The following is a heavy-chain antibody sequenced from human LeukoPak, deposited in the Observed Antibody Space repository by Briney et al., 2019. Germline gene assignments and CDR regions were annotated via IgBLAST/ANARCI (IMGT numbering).Heavy chain of an antibody. Sequence: SETLSLTCIVSGGSISSSSDYWGWIRQPPGKGLEWIGSMYYSGSTHYNPSLKSRVTISVDTSKNQFSLKLSSVTAADTAVYYCARHNSLRTVAGPYYFDYWGQGTLVTVSS. CDR2: MYYSGST. V-gene: IGHV4-39*01. CDR1: GGSISSSSDY. J-gene: IGHJ4*02. D-gene: IGHD6-19*01. CDR3: ARHNSLRTVAGPYYFDY.